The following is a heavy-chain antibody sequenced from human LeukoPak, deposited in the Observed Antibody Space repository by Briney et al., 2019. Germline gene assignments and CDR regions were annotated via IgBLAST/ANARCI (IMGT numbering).Heavy chain of an antibody. D-gene: IGHD6-13*01. CDR3: AKPVPGVAAAGDY. V-gene: IGHV3-30*02. Sequence: GGSLRLSCAASGFTFSAYGMHWVRQAPGKGLEWVAYIRHDTIKKEYTDSVKGRFTISRDNSKNILYLQMNSLRAEDTAVYHCAKPVPGVAAAGDYWGQGTLVTVS. CDR1: GFTFSAYG. J-gene: IGHJ4*02. CDR2: IRHDTIKK.